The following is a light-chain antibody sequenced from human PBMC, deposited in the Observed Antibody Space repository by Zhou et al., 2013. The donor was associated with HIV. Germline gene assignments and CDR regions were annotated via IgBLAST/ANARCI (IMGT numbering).Light chain of an antibody. CDR1: HSVSRN. V-gene: IGKV3-11*01. J-gene: IGKJ3*01. CDR3: QQRSNWPIFT. Sequence: ESVLTQSPATLSVSPGERATLSCRASHSVSRNLAWYQQKPGQAPRLLIYGASNRATGIPARFSGSGSGTDFTLTISSLEPEDFAVYYCQQRSNWPIFTFGPGTKVDIK. CDR2: GAS.